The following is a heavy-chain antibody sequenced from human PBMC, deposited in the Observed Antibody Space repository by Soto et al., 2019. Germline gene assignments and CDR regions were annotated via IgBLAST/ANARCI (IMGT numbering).Heavy chain of an antibody. D-gene: IGHD6-25*01. CDR1: GGSISSGGYY. V-gene: IGHV4-31*03. CDR2: IYYSGST. Sequence: QVQLQESGPGLVKPSQTLSLTCTVSGGSISSGGYYWGSVRQHPGKGLEWIGYIYYSGSTYYNPSLKGRVTISVDTSKNQFSLKLSSVTAADTAVYYCARDIAAKYDAFDIWGQGTMVTVSS. J-gene: IGHJ3*02. CDR3: ARDIAAKYDAFDI.